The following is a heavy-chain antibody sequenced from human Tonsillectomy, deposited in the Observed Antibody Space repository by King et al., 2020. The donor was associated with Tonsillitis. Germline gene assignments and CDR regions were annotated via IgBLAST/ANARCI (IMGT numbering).Heavy chain of an antibody. D-gene: IGHD3-10*01. V-gene: IGHV3-30*02. CDR1: GLTFSSYG. CDR2: IRDDGSNK. J-gene: IGHJ4*02. Sequence: VQLVESGGGVVQPGGSLRISCAASGLTFSSYGMHWVRQAPGKGLEWVAFIRDDGSNKYYADSVRGRFTISRDNSKNTLYLQMNSLRAEDTAVYYCESYGSWSYRSLWGQGTLVTVSS. CDR3: ESYGSWSYRSL.